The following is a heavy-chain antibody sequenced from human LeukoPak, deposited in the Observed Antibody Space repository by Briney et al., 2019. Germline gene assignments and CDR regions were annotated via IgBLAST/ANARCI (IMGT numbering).Heavy chain of an antibody. V-gene: IGHV3-30*18. CDR3: AKDLGDYGGNSDLNY. CDR1: GFTFSGFG. Sequence: GGSLRLSCAASGFTFSGFGMHWVRQAPGKGLEWVALISYDGSNKYYTDSVKGRFTISRDNSKNTLYLQMNSLRAEDTAVYYCAKDLGDYGGNSDLNYWGQGTLVTVSS. CDR2: ISYDGSNK. J-gene: IGHJ4*02. D-gene: IGHD4-23*01.